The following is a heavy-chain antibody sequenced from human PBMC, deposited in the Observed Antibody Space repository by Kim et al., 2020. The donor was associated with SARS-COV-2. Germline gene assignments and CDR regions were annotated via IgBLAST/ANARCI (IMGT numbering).Heavy chain of an antibody. J-gene: IGHJ2*01. D-gene: IGHD1-26*01. V-gene: IGHV3-11*04. CDR3: ARELGGSYDWYFAL. Sequence: ADTVKGRFTVTRENAKNSLYLQMNSLRAEGTAVYYCARELGGSYDWYFALWGRGTLVTVSS.